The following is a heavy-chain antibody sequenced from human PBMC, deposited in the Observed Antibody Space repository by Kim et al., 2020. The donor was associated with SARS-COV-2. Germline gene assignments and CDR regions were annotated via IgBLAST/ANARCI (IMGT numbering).Heavy chain of an antibody. V-gene: IGHV4-4*02. CDR2: SYHSGST. D-gene: IGHD6-19*01. Sequence: SETLSLTCAVSGGSISSSNWWSWVRQPPGKGLEWIGESYHSGSTNYNPSLKSRVTISVDKSKNQFSLKLSSVTAADTAVYYCASSGIAVAHNCFDPWGQGTLVTVSS. J-gene: IGHJ5*02. CDR1: GGSISSSNW. CDR3: ASSGIAVAHNCFDP.